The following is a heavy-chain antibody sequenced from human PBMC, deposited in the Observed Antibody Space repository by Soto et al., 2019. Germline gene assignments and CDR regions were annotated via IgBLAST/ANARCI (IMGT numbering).Heavy chain of an antibody. D-gene: IGHD6-19*01. CDR1: GFTFSDYY. J-gene: IGHJ4*02. CDR2: ISTCGSTI. Sequence: GGSLRLSCAASGFTFSDYYMSWVRQAPGKGLEWVSYISTCGSTIYYADSVKGRFTISRDNAKNSLYLQMNSLRAEDTAIYYCARGYSSGWYFDYWGQGTLVTVSS. V-gene: IGHV3-11*01. CDR3: ARGYSSGWYFDY.